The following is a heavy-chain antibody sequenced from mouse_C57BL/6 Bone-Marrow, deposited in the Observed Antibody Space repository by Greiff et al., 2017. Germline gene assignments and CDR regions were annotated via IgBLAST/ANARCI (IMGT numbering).Heavy chain of an antibody. Sequence: EVQLVESGGGLVKPGGSLKLSCAASGFTFSSYAMSWVRQTPEKRLEWVATISDGGSYTYYPDNVKGRFTISRDNAKNNLYLQMSHLKSEDTAMYYCARDHGGYVPFAYWGQGTLVTVSA. CDR3: ARDHGGYVPFAY. D-gene: IGHD3-1*01. V-gene: IGHV5-4*01. CDR2: ISDGGSYT. CDR1: GFTFSSYA. J-gene: IGHJ3*01.